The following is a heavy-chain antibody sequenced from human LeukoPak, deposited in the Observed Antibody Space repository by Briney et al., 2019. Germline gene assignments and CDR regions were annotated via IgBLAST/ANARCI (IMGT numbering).Heavy chain of an antibody. J-gene: IGHJ4*02. Sequence: ASVKVSCKASGYTFTSYGISWVRQAPGQGLEWMGWISAYNGNTNYAQKLQGRVTMTTDTSTRTAYMELRSLRSDDTAVYYCARVLLWFGASPAYFDYWGQGTLATVSS. V-gene: IGHV1-18*01. CDR1: GYTFTSYG. CDR2: ISAYNGNT. CDR3: ARVLLWFGASPAYFDY. D-gene: IGHD3-10*01.